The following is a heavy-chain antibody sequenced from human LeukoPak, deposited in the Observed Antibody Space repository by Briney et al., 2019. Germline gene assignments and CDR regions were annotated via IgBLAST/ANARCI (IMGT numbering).Heavy chain of an antibody. CDR3: ARTYCSSTSCYSGYFDL. V-gene: IGHV1-46*01. CDR1: GYTFTSYY. CDR2: INPSGGNT. D-gene: IGHD2-2*01. J-gene: IGHJ2*01. Sequence: ASVKVSCKASGYTFTSYYMHWVRQAPGQGLEWMGRINPSGGNTTYAQKFQGRVTMTRDTSTSTVYMELSSLRSEGTAVYYCARTYCSSTSCYSGYFDLWGRGTLVTVSS.